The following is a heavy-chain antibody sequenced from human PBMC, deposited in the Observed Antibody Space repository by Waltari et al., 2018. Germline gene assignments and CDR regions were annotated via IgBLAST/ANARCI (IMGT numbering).Heavy chain of an antibody. CDR2: IYTSGST. J-gene: IGHJ4*02. D-gene: IGHD3-22*01. V-gene: IGHV4-61*02. CDR3: ARETYYYDSSGYYVDY. Sequence: QVQLQESGPGLVKPSQTPSLTCTVSGGSISSGSYYWSWIRQPPGKGLEWIGRIYTSGSTNYNPSLKSRVTISVDTSKNQFSLKLSSVTAADTAVYYCARETYYYDSSGYYVDYWGQGTLVTVSS. CDR1: GGSISSGSYY.